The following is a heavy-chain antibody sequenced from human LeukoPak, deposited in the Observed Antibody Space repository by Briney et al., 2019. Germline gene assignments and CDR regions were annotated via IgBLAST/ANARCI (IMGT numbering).Heavy chain of an antibody. CDR1: GYTFNSYS. D-gene: IGHD6-13*01. CDR2: INAANGNT. Sequence: ASVEVSCKASGYTFNSYSIHWVRQAPGQRLEWMGWINAANGNTKYSQKFQGRVTITRDTSANTAYMDLSSLRSEDTAVYYCATTDPSAATGEGSDYWGQGTLVTVSS. V-gene: IGHV1-3*01. CDR3: ATTDPSAATGEGSDY. J-gene: IGHJ4*02.